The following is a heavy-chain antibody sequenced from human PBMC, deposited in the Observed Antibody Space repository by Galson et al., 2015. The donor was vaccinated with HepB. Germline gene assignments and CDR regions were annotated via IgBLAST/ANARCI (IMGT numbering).Heavy chain of an antibody. CDR1: GASISSTIYY. Sequence: TLSLTCTVSGASISSTIYYWGWLRQPPGKGLEWIGSIYYSGRTYYNPSLKSRVTISVDTSKNQFSLKLTSVTAADTAVYYCATRGRGYCSGGLCRHWFDPWGQGTLVTVSS. CDR3: ATRGRGYCSGGLCRHWFDP. CDR2: IYYSGRT. J-gene: IGHJ5*02. D-gene: IGHD2-15*01. V-gene: IGHV4-39*01.